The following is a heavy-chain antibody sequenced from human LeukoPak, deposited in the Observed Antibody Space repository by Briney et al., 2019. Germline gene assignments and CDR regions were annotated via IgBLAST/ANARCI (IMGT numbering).Heavy chain of an antibody. Sequence: ASVKVSCKASGYTFTSYDINCVRHATGQGLEWIGWMNPNSGNTGYAQKFQGRVTMTTDTSTSTAYMELRSLRSDDTAVYYCASIPYDSSGYLGYWGQGTLVTVSS. J-gene: IGHJ4*02. CDR2: MNPNSGNT. V-gene: IGHV1-8*02. CDR1: GYTFTSYD. CDR3: ASIPYDSSGYLGY. D-gene: IGHD3-22*01.